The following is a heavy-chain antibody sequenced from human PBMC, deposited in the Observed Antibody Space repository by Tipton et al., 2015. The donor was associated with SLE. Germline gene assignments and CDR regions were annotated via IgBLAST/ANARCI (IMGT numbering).Heavy chain of an antibody. CDR3: ARATMTTVTSRYFDY. Sequence: QLVQSGAEVKKPGSSVKVSCKASGGTFSSYTISWVRQAPGQGLEWMGRIIPILGIANYAQKFQGRVTITADKSTSTAYMELSSLRSEDTAVYYCARATMTTVTSRYFDYWGQGTLVTVSS. CDR1: GGTFSSYT. J-gene: IGHJ4*02. CDR2: IIPILGIA. V-gene: IGHV1-69*09. D-gene: IGHD4-17*01.